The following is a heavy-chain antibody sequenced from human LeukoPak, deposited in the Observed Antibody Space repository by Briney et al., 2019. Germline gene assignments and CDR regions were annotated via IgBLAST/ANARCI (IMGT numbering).Heavy chain of an antibody. V-gene: IGHV3-66*01. J-gene: IGHJ4*02. CDR3: ARDGWNFGYDYFDY. D-gene: IGHD1-7*01. CDR2: IYSGGST. Sequence: GGSLRLSCAASGFIFSSNYMSWVRQSPGKGLEWVSLIYSGGSTSYADSVKGRFTISRDNSKNTLYLHMNSLRAEDTAVYYCARDGWNFGYDYFDYWGQGTLVTVSS. CDR1: GFIFSSNY.